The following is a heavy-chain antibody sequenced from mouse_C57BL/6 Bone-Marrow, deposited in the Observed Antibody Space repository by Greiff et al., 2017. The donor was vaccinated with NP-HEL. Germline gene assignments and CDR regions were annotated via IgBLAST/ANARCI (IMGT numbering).Heavy chain of an antibody. J-gene: IGHJ2*01. CDR1: GYTFTSYG. D-gene: IGHD1-1*01. Sequence: VQRVESGAELARPGASVKLSCKASGYTFTSYGISWVKQRTGQGLEWIGEIYPRSGNTYYNEKFKGKATLTADKSSSTAYMELRSLTSEDSAVYFCARWPITTVVATPFDYWGQGTTLTVSS. V-gene: IGHV1-81*01. CDR2: IYPRSGNT. CDR3: ARWPITTVVATPFDY.